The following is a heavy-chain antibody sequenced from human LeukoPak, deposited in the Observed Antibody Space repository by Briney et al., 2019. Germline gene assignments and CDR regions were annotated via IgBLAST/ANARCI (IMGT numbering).Heavy chain of an antibody. V-gene: IGHV3-23*01. D-gene: IGHD5-18*01. CDR3: AKDQEAQQWLRGGYFDN. CDR1: GFTFSSYG. Sequence: GGSLRLSCAVSGFTFSSYGMSWVRQAPGKGLEWVLGISGSAGNTNYADSVKGRFTISKDNSKNTLYLQMNSLRAEDTAVYYCAKDQEAQQWLRGGYFDNWGQGTLVTVSS. CDR2: ISGSAGNT. J-gene: IGHJ4*02.